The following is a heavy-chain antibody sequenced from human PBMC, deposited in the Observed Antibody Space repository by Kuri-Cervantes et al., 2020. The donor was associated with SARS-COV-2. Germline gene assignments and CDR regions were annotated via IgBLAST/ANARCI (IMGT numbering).Heavy chain of an antibody. CDR2: INSDGSST. J-gene: IGHJ4*01. CDR1: GFTFRSYW. CDR3: AKDAGLYIVVVVAASGPFDY. D-gene: IGHD2-15*01. V-gene: IGHV3-74*01. Sequence: GESLKISCAASGFTFRSYWMHWVRQAPGKGLVWVSRINSDGSSTSYADSVKGRFTISRDNAKNTLYLQMNSLRAEDTAVYYCAKDAGLYIVVVVAASGPFDYWGHGTLVTVSS.